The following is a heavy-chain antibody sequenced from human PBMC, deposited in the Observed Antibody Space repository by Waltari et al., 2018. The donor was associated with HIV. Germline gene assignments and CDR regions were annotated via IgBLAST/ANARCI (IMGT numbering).Heavy chain of an antibody. CDR2: MNPNSGNT. V-gene: IGHV1-8*01. J-gene: IGHJ4*02. CDR3: ARGLYRGRHYYDSIEGWDY. Sequence: QVQLVQSGAEVKKPGASVKVSCKASGYTFTSYDINWVRQATGQGLEWMGWMNPNSGNTGYAQKFQGRVTMTRNTSISTAYMELSSLRSEDTAVYYCARGLYRGRHYYDSIEGWDYWGQGTLVTVSS. D-gene: IGHD3-22*01. CDR1: GYTFTSYD.